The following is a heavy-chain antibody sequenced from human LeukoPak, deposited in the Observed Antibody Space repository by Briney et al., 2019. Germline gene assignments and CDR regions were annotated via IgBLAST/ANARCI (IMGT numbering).Heavy chain of an antibody. CDR1: GGSISSYY. CDR2: IYYSGST. J-gene: IGHJ6*02. Sequence: SETLSLTCTLSGGSISSYYWSWIREPPGKGLEWIGYIYYSGSTNYNPSLKSRVTISVDTSKNQFSLKLSSVTAADTAVYYCARRNPLYYYYGMDVWGQGTTVTVSS. V-gene: IGHV4-59*08. D-gene: IGHD1-14*01. CDR3: ARRNPLYYYYGMDV.